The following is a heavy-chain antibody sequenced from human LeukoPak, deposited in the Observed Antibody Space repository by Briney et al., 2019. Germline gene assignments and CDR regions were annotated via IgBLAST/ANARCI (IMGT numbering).Heavy chain of an antibody. J-gene: IGHJ4*02. Sequence: ASVKVSSKASGYTFTNYPMNWVRQAPGQGLEWMGWINTITGNPTYAQGFSERFVFSWDASVTTAYLQINSLKPADTAVYFCARDTYCTGGRCYSRVGYWGQGTVVAVSS. CDR3: ARDTYCTGGRCYSRVGY. V-gene: IGHV7-4-1*02. CDR2: INTITGNP. D-gene: IGHD2-15*01. CDR1: GYTFTNYP.